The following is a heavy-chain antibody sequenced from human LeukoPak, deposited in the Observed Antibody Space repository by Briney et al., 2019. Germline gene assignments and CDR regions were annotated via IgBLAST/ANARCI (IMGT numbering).Heavy chain of an antibody. CDR1: AFTFSNYA. Sequence: GGSLRLSCTASAFTFSNYAMHWVRQAPGKGLEWVAVISKDGSRRFFPDSVKGRFTISRDNSNNTLYLQMNSLRVEDTAVYYCAKVRSPSTVSYYGMDVWGQGTTVAVSS. V-gene: IGHV3-30*18. D-gene: IGHD4-11*01. CDR2: ISKDGSRR. CDR3: AKVRSPSTVSYYGMDV. J-gene: IGHJ6*02.